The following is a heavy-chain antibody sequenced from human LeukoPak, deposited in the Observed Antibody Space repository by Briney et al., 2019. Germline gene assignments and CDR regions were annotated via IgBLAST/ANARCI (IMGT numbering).Heavy chain of an antibody. CDR2: IYYSGST. CDR3: ARQAGGSYYGGWFDP. V-gene: IGHV4-4*02. J-gene: IGHJ5*02. CDR1: GGSISSSNW. Sequence: PSGTLSLTCAVSGGSISSSNWWSWVRQPPGKGLEWIGYIYYSGSTNYNPSLKSRVTISVDTSKNQFSLKLSSVTAADTAVYYCARQAGGSYYGGWFDPWGQGTLVTVSS. D-gene: IGHD1-26*01.